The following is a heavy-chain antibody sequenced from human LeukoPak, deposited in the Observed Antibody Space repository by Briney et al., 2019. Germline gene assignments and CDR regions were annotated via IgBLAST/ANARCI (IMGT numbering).Heavy chain of an antibody. CDR3: ARWGLGDFANFDY. D-gene: IGHD3-16*01. CDR2: IYYSGST. V-gene: IGHV4-59*01. J-gene: IGHJ4*02. Sequence: SETLSLTCTVSGGSISSYYWSWIRQPPGKGLEWIGYIYYSGSTNYNPSLKSRVTISVDTSKNQFPLKLSSVTAADTAVYYCARWGLGDFANFDYWGQGTLVTVSS. CDR1: GGSISSYY.